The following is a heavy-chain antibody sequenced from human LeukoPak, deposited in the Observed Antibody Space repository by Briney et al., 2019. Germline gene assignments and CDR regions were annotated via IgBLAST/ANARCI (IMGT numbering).Heavy chain of an antibody. D-gene: IGHD6-19*01. CDR1: GYTFTSYG. CDR2: ISAYSGNT. Sequence: GASVKVSCKASGYTFTSYGISWVRQAPGQGLEWMGWISAYSGNTNYAQKLQGRVTMTTDTSTSTAYMELRSLRSDDTAVYYCARAPPSDSSGSWFDPWGQGTLVTVSS. CDR3: ARAPPSDSSGSWFDP. J-gene: IGHJ5*02. V-gene: IGHV1-18*01.